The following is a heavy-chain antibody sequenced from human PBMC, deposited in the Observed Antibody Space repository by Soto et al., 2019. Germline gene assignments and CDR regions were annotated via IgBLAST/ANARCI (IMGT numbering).Heavy chain of an antibody. CDR1: GFTFSIDA. CDR2: ISGSGGST. D-gene: IGHD1-26*01. J-gene: IGHJ4*02. Sequence: EVQLLESGGGLVQPGGSLRLSCAAAGFTFSIDAMLWFLQAPRKGLEWVSAISGSGGSTDYAESLKGRFTISKDNTKNTLYLQMNSLRAAGTAVYYWAKATRGGADTLIRDYWGQGTLVTVSS. CDR3: AKATRGGADTLIRDY. V-gene: IGHV3-23*01.